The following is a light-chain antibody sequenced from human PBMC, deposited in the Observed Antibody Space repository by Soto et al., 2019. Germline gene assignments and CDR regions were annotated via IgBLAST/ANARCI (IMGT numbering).Light chain of an antibody. Sequence: EVVLTQSPATLSLSPGERATLSCRASQTVGGHFAWYQQKPGQAPRLLISETPNRATGIPGRFSGSGSGTDVTLTISSLEPEDFAVYYCQHHSNWLRTFGGGTKVEIE. J-gene: IGKJ4*01. CDR2: ETP. CDR3: QHHSNWLRT. V-gene: IGKV3-11*01. CDR1: QTVGGH.